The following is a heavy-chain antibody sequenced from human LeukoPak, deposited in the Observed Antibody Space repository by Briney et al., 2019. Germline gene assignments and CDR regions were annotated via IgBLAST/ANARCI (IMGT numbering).Heavy chain of an antibody. J-gene: IGHJ6*02. V-gene: IGHV3-23*01. CDR1: GFTFSSYA. D-gene: IGHD3-3*01. CDR3: ARVPLRFLEWLFYYYGMDV. Sequence: GGSLRLSCAASGFTFSSYAMSWVRQAPGKGLEWVSAISGSGGSTYYADSVKGRFTISRDNAKNSLYLQMNSLRAEDTAVYYCARVPLRFLEWLFYYYGMDVWGQGTTVTVSS. CDR2: ISGSGGST.